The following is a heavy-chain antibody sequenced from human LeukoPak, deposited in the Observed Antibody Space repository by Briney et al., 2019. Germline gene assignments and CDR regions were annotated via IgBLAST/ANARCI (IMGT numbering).Heavy chain of an antibody. D-gene: IGHD5-18*01. Sequence: SETPSLTCTVSGGSISSSSYYWGWIRQPPGKGLEWIGSIYYSGSTYYNPSLKSRVTISVDTSKNQFSLKLSSVTAADTAVYYCARGIRYSYGSLFDYWGQGTPVTVSS. CDR2: IYYSGST. CDR3: ARGIRYSYGSLFDY. CDR1: GGSISSSSYY. V-gene: IGHV4-39*07. J-gene: IGHJ4*02.